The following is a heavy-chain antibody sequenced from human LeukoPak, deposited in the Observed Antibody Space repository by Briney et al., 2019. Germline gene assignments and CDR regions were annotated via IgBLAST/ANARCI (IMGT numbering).Heavy chain of an antibody. CDR2: IYTSGST. J-gene: IGHJ5*02. CDR3: ARASAGLRYFDWLLEP. V-gene: IGHV4-4*07. CDR1: GGSISSYY. Sequence: SETLSLTCTVSGGSISSYYWSWIRQPAGKGLEWIGRIYTSGSTNYNPSLKSRVTISVDTSKNQFSLKLSSVTAADTAVYYCARASAGLRYFDWLLEPWGQGTLVTVSS. D-gene: IGHD3-9*01.